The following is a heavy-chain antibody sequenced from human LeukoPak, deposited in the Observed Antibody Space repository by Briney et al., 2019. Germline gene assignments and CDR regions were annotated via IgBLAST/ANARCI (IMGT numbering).Heavy chain of an antibody. J-gene: IGHJ4*02. Sequence: SETLSLTCTVSGGSISSYCWSWIRQPPAKGLEWIGYIYYSGSTNYNPSLKSRVTISVDTSKNQFSLRLNSVTAADTAVYYCARAPGAAIDWGQGTLVTVSS. V-gene: IGHV4-59*01. D-gene: IGHD2-2*01. CDR2: IYYSGST. CDR1: GGSISSYC. CDR3: ARAPGAAID.